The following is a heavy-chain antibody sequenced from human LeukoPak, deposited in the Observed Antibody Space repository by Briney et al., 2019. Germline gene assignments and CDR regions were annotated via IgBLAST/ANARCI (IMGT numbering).Heavy chain of an antibody. J-gene: IGHJ4*02. CDR3: ARVRYYYDSSGYYYVFDY. D-gene: IGHD3-22*01. CDR1: GGSVSSGSYY. Sequence: SETLSLTCTVSGGSVSSGSYYWIWIRQPPGEGLEWLGYIYYSGSTNYNPSLKSRVTISIDTSKNQFSLKLSSVTAADTAVYYCARVRYYYDSSGYYYVFDYWGQGTLVTVSS. V-gene: IGHV4-61*01. CDR2: IYYSGST.